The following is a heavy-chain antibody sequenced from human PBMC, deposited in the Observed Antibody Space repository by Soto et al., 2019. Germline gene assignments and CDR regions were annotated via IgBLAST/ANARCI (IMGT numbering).Heavy chain of an antibody. V-gene: IGHV4-59*01. J-gene: IGHJ5*02. CDR1: GGSISSYY. CDR3: ASALYYYDSSGYAS. Sequence: SETLSLTCTVSGGSISSYYWSWIRQPPGEGLEWIGYIYYSGSTNYNPSLKSRVTISVDTSKNQFSLKLSSVTAADTAVYYCASALYYYDSSGYASWGQGTLVTVSS. CDR2: IYYSGST. D-gene: IGHD3-22*01.